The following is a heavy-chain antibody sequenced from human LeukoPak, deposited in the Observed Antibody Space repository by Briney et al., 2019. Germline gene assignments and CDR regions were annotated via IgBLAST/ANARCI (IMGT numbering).Heavy chain of an antibody. CDR1: GDSISSSTYY. V-gene: IGHV4-39*07. J-gene: IGHJ4*02. D-gene: IGHD5-12*01. CDR2: IYYSGST. Sequence: PSETLSLTCTVSGDSISSSTYYWGWIRQPPGKGLEWIGSIYYSGSTYYNPSLKSRVTISVDTSKNQFSLKLSSVTAADTAVYYLGGGPKYGGYDRKGGGYFDYWGQGTLVTVSS. CDR3: GGGPKYGGYDRKGGGYFDY.